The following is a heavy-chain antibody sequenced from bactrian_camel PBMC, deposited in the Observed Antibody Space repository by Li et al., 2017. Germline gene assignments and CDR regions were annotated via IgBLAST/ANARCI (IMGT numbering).Heavy chain of an antibody. CDR1: GDIIGRYC. V-gene: IGHV3S55*01. CDR3: AADRAGCGDTWASRGGPRAGFDY. D-gene: IGHD1*01. Sequence: QLVESGGGSVQVGGSLRLSCVASGDIIGRYCMGWFRQIPDREREGVAGIESDGSTSYADSVKGRFTISEDSAKNILYLQMHSLKPEDTATYYCAADRAGCGDTWASRGGPRAGFDYWGQGTQVTVS. CDR2: IESDGST. J-gene: IGHJ6*01.